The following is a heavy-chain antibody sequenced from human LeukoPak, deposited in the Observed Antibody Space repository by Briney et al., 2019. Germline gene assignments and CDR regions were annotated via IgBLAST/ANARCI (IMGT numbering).Heavy chain of an antibody. V-gene: IGHV3-23*01. CDR2: ISGSGGST. J-gene: IGHJ4*02. Sequence: GGSLRLSCAASGFTFSDHYMDWVRQAPGKGLEWVSAISGSGGSTYYADSVKGRFTISRDNSKNTLYLQMNSLRAEDTAVYYCAKPVVMGSFNYWGQGTLVTVSS. D-gene: IGHD3-22*01. CDR3: AKPVVMGSFNY. CDR1: GFTFSDHY.